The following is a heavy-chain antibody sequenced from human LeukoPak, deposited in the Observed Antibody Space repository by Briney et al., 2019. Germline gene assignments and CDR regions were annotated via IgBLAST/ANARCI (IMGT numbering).Heavy chain of an antibody. V-gene: IGHV1-2*02. CDR3: ARGYSYGYVEDY. J-gene: IGHJ4*02. CDR2: INPNSGGT. CDR1: GYTFTGYY. Sequence: GASVKVSCKASGYTFTGYYMHWVRQAPGQGLEWMGWINPNSGGTNYTQKLQGRVTMTRDTSISTAYMELSRLRSDDTAVYYCARGYSYGYVEDYWGQGTLVTVSS. D-gene: IGHD5-18*01.